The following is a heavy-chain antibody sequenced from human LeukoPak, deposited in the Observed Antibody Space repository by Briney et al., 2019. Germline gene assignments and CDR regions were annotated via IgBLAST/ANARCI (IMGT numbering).Heavy chain of an antibody. CDR1: GFTFCDYV. CDR2: IRSKAYGGTT. D-gene: IGHD3-22*01. CDR3: TRDPGPGYYYDSEDY. J-gene: IGHJ4*02. Sequence: GGSLRLSCTASGFTFCDYVMSGVRQAPGKGLEWVGFIRSKAYGGTTEYAASVKGRFTISRDDSKSIAYLQMNSLKTEDTAVYYCTRDPGPGYYYDSEDYWGQGTLVTVSS. V-gene: IGHV3-49*04.